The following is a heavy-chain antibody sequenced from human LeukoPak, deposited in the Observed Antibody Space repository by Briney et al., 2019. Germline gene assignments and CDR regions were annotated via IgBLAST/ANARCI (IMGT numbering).Heavy chain of an antibody. CDR2: INHSGST. V-gene: IGHV4-34*01. J-gene: IGHJ4*02. D-gene: IGHD1-1*01. CDR3: ARDSPQKHQLAFDY. Sequence: PSETLSLTCAVYGGSFSGYYWSWIRQPPGKGLEWIGEINHSGSTNYNPSLKSRVTISVDTSKNQFSLKLSSVTAADTAVYYCARDSPQKHQLAFDYWGQGTLVTVSS. CDR1: GGSFSGYY.